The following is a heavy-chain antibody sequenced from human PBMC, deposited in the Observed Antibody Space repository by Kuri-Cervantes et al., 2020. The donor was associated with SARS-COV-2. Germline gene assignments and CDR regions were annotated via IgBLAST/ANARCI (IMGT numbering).Heavy chain of an antibody. CDR3: AKDSRYDFWSGYYFDY. CDR2: ISGSGGST. D-gene: IGHD3-3*01. J-gene: IGHJ4*02. Sequence: GESLNISWAASGFTCSNYAMSWVRQAPGKGLEWVSAISGSGGSTYYADSVQGRFTIYRDNSKNTLYLQMNSLRDEGTAVYYCAKDSRYDFWSGYYFDYWGQGTLVTVSS. CDR1: GFTCSNYA. V-gene: IGHV3-23*01.